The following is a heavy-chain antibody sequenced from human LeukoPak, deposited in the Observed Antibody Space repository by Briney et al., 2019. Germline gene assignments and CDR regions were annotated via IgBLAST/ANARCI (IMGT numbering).Heavy chain of an antibody. V-gene: IGHV3-53*05. CDR3: ARAAVVTPPAIDY. CDR2: IYSGGST. CDR1: GFTVSSNH. Sequence: GGSLRLSCAASGFTVSSNHMNWVRQAPGKGLEWVSIIYSGGSTYYADSVKGRFTISRDDSKNTLYLQMNSLRPEDTAVYYCARAAVVTPPAIDYWGQGTLVTVSS. J-gene: IGHJ4*02. D-gene: IGHD4-23*01.